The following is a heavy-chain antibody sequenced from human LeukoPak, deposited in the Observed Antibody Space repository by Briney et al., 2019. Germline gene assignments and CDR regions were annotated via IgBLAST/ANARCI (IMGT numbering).Heavy chain of an antibody. CDR3: ARAVAKRHYYYYYMDV. CDR1: GYTFTSYD. J-gene: IGHJ6*03. CDR2: MNPNSGNT. D-gene: IGHD5-24*01. Sequence: ASVKVSCKASGYTFTSYDINWVRQATGQGLEWMGWMNPNSGNTGYAQKFQGRVTMTRNTSISTAYMELSSLRSEDTAVYYCARAVAKRHYYYYYMDVWGKGTTVTVSS. V-gene: IGHV1-8*01.